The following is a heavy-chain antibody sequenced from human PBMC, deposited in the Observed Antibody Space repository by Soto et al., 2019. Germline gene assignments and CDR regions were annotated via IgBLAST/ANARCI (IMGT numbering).Heavy chain of an antibody. D-gene: IGHD3-10*01. Sequence: QVQLVESGGGVVQPGRSLRLSCAASGFTFSNYIMHWVRQAPGKGLEWVAMILRDGNNKYYADSVKGRFTISRDNSKNTLYLQMNSLRTEDTAMYYCARDDEDGSYCDLGYWGQGTLVTVSS. CDR1: GFTFSNYI. V-gene: IGHV3-30-3*01. CDR3: ARDDEDGSYCDLGY. J-gene: IGHJ4*02. CDR2: ILRDGNNK.